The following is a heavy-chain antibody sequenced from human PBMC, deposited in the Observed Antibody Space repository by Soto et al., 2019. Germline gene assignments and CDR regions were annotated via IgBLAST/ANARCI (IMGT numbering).Heavy chain of an antibody. J-gene: IGHJ4*02. D-gene: IGHD2-2*01. V-gene: IGHV3-30*18. CDR3: AKSPNFYCSSYHCYKYYFDY. CDR1: GFTFNTFG. Sequence: VQLVESGGGLVQPGGSLRLSCTGSGFTFNTFGMHWVRQAPGKGLEWVAVISYDGSDKYYSDSVRGRFTISRDNSMNTLYLQMNSLRTEDTAVYYCAKSPNFYCSSYHCYKYYFDYWGQGTLVTVSS. CDR2: ISYDGSDK.